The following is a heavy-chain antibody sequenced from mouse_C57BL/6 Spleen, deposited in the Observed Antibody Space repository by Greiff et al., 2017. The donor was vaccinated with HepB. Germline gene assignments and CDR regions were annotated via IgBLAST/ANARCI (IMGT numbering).Heavy chain of an antibody. CDR1: GYTFTDYY. CDR3: ARDYYDYDRAYYFDY. D-gene: IGHD2-4*01. V-gene: IGHV1-76*01. Sequence: QVQLQQSGAELVRPGASVKLSCKASGYTFTDYYINWVKQRPGQGLEWIARIYPGSGNTYYNEKFKGKATLTAEKSSSTAYMQLSSLTSEDSAVYFCARDYYDYDRAYYFDYWGQGTTLTVSS. CDR2: IYPGSGNT. J-gene: IGHJ2*01.